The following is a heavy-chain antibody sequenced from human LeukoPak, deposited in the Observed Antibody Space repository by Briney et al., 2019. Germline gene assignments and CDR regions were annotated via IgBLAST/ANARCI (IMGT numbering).Heavy chain of an antibody. CDR2: ISESGAHT. CDR3: AKDMTTVVTPYYYYYMDV. V-gene: IGHV3-21*06. J-gene: IGHJ6*03. D-gene: IGHD4-23*01. Sequence: PGGSLRLSCAASGFTFSYYSVNWVRQAPGKGLEWVSSISESGAHTFYADSVKGRFIVSRDNAQNSLYLEMNSLRLEDTAVYYCAKDMTTVVTPYYYYYMDVWGKGTPVTVSS. CDR1: GFTFSYYS.